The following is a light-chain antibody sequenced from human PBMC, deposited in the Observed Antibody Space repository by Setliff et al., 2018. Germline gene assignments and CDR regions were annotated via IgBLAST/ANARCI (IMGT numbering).Light chain of an antibody. CDR2: EVS. J-gene: IGLJ1*01. CDR3: CSYAGSSTFGPYV. CDR1: SSDVGGYDY. V-gene: IGLV2-23*02. Sequence: QSALTQPAAVSRSPGQSITISCTGTSSDVGGYDYVSWYQQHPGKAPKLIIYEVSKRPSGVSNRFSGSKSGNTASLTISGLQAEDEADYYCCSYAGSSTFGPYVFGTGTKVTVL.